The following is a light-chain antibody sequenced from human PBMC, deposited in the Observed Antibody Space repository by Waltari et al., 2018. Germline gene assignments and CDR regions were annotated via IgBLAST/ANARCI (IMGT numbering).Light chain of an antibody. CDR2: GAS. CDR3: QQRSSWPLT. J-gene: IGKJ4*01. Sequence: EVVLTQSPATLSLSPGERATLSCRASQTVSTYLAWYHQKPGQAPRLLIYGASNRATGIPARFSGSGSGTDFTLTISSLEPDDFGLYYCQQRSSWPLTFGGGSKVEIK. CDR1: QTVSTY. V-gene: IGKV3-11*01.